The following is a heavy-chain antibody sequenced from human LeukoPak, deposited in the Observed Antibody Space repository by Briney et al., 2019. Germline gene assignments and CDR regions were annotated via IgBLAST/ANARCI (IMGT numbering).Heavy chain of an antibody. V-gene: IGHV3-23*01. CDR1: GFTFSSYS. Sequence: GGSLRLSCAASGFTFSSYSMNWVRQAPGKGLTWVSSISAGGESKHYADSVEGRFTISRDNSKNTLYLQMNSLRAEDTAVYYCAKDPSSGWYVNAFDMWGQGTVVTVSS. CDR2: ISAGGESK. J-gene: IGHJ3*02. CDR3: AKDPSSGWYVNAFDM. D-gene: IGHD6-19*01.